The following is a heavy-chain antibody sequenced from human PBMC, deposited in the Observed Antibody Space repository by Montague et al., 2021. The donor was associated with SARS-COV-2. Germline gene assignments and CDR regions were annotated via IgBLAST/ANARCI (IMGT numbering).Heavy chain of an antibody. D-gene: IGHD2-2*01. CDR2: TYYRSKWYN. J-gene: IGHJ4*02. CDR3: ARIPVGSKYYFDF. V-gene: IGHV6-1*01. Sequence: CAISGDSVSSNIATWNWIRQSPSRGLEWLGRTYYRSKWYNDYAESVKSRITIDPDTSKHQFSLHLSSVTPEDTAVYYCARIPVGSKYYFDFWGQGTLVTVSS. CDR1: GDSVSSNIAT.